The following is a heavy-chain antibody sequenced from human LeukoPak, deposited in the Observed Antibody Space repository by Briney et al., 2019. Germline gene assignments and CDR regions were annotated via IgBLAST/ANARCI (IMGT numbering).Heavy chain of an antibody. J-gene: IGHJ4*02. CDR3: ARDLRRGGSYFDY. D-gene: IGHD2-15*01. CDR1: GFTFTTYS. CDR2: ISSRNTYI. Sequence: GESLRLSCAASGFTFTTYSINWVRQAPGKGLEWVSSISSRNTYIYYADSVKGRFTISRDNAKNSVYLQMNRLRADDAAYYCCARDLRRGGSYFDYWGQGTLVTVSS. V-gene: IGHV3-21*04.